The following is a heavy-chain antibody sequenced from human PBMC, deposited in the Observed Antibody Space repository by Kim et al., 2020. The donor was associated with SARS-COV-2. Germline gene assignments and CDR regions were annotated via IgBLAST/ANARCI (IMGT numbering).Heavy chain of an antibody. J-gene: IGHJ4*02. D-gene: IGHD3-10*02. V-gene: IGHV1-69*01. Sequence: FQRRVTITADESTSTAYMELSSLRSEDTAVYYCARAGGFVRQPYLGGIDYWGQGTLVTVSS. CDR3: ARAGGFVRQPYLGGIDY.